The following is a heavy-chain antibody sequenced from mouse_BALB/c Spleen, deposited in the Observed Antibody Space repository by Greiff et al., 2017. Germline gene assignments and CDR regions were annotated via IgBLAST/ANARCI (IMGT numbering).Heavy chain of an antibody. J-gene: IGHJ4*01. Sequence: VQLVESGPGLVAPSQSLSITCTVSGFSLTSYGVHWVRQPPGKGLEWLGVIWAGGSTNYNSALMSRLSISKDNSKSQVFLKMNSLQTDDTAMYYCARGYYGNHDYAMDYWGQGTSVTVSS. CDR2: IWAGGST. D-gene: IGHD2-1*01. V-gene: IGHV2-9*02. CDR1: GFSLTSYG. CDR3: ARGYYGNHDYAMDY.